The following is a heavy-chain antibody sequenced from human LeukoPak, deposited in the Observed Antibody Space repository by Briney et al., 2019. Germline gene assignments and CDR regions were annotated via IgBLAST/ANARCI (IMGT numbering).Heavy chain of an antibody. V-gene: IGHV3-30*01. Sequence: GRFTISRDNSKNTLYLQMNSLRAEDTAVYYCARGIEHPPDAFDIWGQGTMVTVSS. CDR3: ARGIEHPPDAFDI. J-gene: IGHJ3*02.